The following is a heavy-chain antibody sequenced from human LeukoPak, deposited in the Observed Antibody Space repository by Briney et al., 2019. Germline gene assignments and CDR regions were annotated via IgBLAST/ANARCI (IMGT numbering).Heavy chain of an antibody. CDR1: GFTFSSYG. D-gene: IGHD6-6*01. Sequence: GRSLRLSCAASGFTFSSYGMHWVRQAPGKELEWVAVIWYDGSNKYYADSVKGRFTISRDNSRNTLYLQMNSLRAEDTAVYYCAKPGSSSTFDYWGQGTLVTVSS. V-gene: IGHV3-33*06. J-gene: IGHJ4*02. CDR3: AKPGSSSTFDY. CDR2: IWYDGSNK.